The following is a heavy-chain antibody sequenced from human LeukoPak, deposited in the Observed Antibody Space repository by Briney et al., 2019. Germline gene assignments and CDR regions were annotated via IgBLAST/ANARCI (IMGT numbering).Heavy chain of an antibody. J-gene: IGHJ4*02. V-gene: IGHV4-59*08. D-gene: IGHD3-22*01. CDR2: MYYTGSH. CDR3: TRLIYYYDSSAYYYIDY. CDR1: GGSISGYY. Sequence: PSETLSLTCTVSGGSISGYYWSWIRQPPGKGLEWIGYMYYTGSHNYNPSLESRVTVSVDTSKNQFSLKLTSVTAADTAVYYCTRLIYYYDSSAYYYIDYWGQETLVTVSS.